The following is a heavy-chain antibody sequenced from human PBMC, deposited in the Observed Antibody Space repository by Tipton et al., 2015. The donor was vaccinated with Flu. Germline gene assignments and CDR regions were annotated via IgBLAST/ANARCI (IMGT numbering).Heavy chain of an antibody. CDR2: LTSSSSSI. CDR3: ARDSGYDYHYVMGV. D-gene: IGHD3-22*01. CDR1: GFPFSTYT. J-gene: IGHJ6*02. V-gene: IGHV3-21*01. Sequence: SLRLSCAASGFPFSTYTMSWVRQAPGQGLEWVSSLTSSSSSIYYADSVKGRFTISRDNAKNSLYLQMNSLRAEDTAVYYCARDSGYDYHYVMGVWGQGTTVTVSS.